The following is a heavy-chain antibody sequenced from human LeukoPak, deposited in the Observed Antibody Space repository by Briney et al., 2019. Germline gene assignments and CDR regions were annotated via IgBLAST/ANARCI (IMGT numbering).Heavy chain of an antibody. D-gene: IGHD2-2*01. CDR2: ISASGTNT. Sequence: GGSLRLSCAASGFTFSNYWMHWFRQAPGKGLVWFSFISASGTNTDYADSVKGRFTISRDNAKNTLYLQMSSLTAEDTAVYFCARGCSTTSCPADYWGQGALVTVSS. J-gene: IGHJ4*02. V-gene: IGHV3-74*01. CDR1: GFTFSNYW. CDR3: ARGCSTTSCPADY.